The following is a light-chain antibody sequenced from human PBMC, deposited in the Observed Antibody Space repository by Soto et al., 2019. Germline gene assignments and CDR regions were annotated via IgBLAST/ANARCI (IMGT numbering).Light chain of an antibody. CDR3: MQGTYWPT. V-gene: IGKV2-30*01. CDR2: KVS. Sequence: DVVLTQSPLSLPVTLGQAASLSCRSSQSLVNSDGNTYLTWFQQRPGQSPRRLIYKVSNRDSGVPDRFSGSGSGTDFTLKISRVEAEDVGIYYCMQGTYWPTFGQGTRLEIK. J-gene: IGKJ5*01. CDR1: QSLVNSDGNTY.